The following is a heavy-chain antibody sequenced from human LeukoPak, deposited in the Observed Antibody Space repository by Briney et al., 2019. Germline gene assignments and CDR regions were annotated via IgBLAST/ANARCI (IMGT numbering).Heavy chain of an antibody. CDR3: TRNGAVTTFGTLGY. D-gene: IGHD2/OR15-2a*01. Sequence: GGSLRLSCAASGFAFSIAWMNWVRLAPGKGLEWVGRIKSNTDGGTTDYAAPVKGRFTISRDDSENKLYLQINSLKTDDTAVYYCTRNGAVTTFGTLGYWGQGTLVTVSS. CDR2: IKSNTDGGTT. J-gene: IGHJ4*02. CDR1: GFAFSIAW. V-gene: IGHV3-15*01.